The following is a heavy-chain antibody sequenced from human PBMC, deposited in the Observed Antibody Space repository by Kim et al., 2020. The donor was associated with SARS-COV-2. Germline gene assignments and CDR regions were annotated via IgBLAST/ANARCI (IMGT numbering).Heavy chain of an antibody. J-gene: IGHJ6*02. CDR1: GYSFTSYW. V-gene: IGHV5-51*01. CDR2: IYPGDSDT. D-gene: IGHD3-22*01. CDR3: ASRVYYDSSGGNYYYGMDV. Sequence: GESLKISCKGSGYSFTSYWIGWVRQMPGKGLEWMGIIYPGDSDTRYSPSFQGQVTISADKSISTAYLQWGSLKASDTAMYYCASRVYYDSSGGNYYYGMDVWGQGTTVTVSS.